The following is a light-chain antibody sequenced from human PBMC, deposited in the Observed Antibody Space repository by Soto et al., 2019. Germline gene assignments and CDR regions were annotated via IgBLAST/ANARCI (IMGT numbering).Light chain of an antibody. CDR1: QSISSN. CDR2: GPS. J-gene: IGKJ1*01. Sequence: EIVMTQSPATPSVSPGERATLSCRASQSISSNLAWFQQKPGQAPKLLIYGPSTRATGIPARFSGSGSGTEFTLTINSLQSGDFAVYFCQQYRNWPPWTFGQGTKVEIK. CDR3: QQYRNWPPWT. V-gene: IGKV3-15*01.